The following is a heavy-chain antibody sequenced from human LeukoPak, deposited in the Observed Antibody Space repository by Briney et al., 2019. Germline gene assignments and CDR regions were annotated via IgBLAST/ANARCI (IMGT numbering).Heavy chain of an antibody. CDR2: ISGTTTNT. D-gene: IGHD7-27*01. CDR3: ARDLSGDWYFDL. Sequence: GGSLRLSCEASGFTFRTSAMNWVRQAPGRGLEWVSTISGTTTNTYYADSVKGRFTISRDNSNNTLYLQMNSLRAEDAAVYYCARDLSGDWYFDLWGRGTLVTVSS. CDR1: GFTFRTSA. V-gene: IGHV3-23*01. J-gene: IGHJ2*01.